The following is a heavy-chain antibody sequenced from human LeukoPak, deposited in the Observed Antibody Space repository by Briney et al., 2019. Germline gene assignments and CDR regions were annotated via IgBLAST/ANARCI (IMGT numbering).Heavy chain of an antibody. CDR2: IIPFFATT. D-gene: IGHD2-15*01. V-gene: IGHV1-69*01. J-gene: IGHJ6*02. CDR3: VRGLGYCSAGNFYLFGMDV. Sequence: ASVKVSCKASGGNLSSYAMTWVRQAPGQGLEWMGGIIPFFATTNYAQKFQGRVTVTADESTSTSYMELTSLRSDDTAVYYCVRGLGYCSAGNFYLFGMDVWGQGTTVTVSS. CDR1: GGNLSSYA.